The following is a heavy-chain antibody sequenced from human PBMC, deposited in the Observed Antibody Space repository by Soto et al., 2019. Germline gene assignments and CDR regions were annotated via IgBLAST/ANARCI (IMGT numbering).Heavy chain of an antibody. Sequence: ASVKVSCKASGYVFSSSFVHWVRQAPGQGLEWMAMINPTVGSTSYAHNFQGRIAVTRDTSTATVYLDLSSLRSADTAIYYCAREVNTVIMPGDTEDYFGLDVWGQGTTVTVSS. CDR3: AREVNTVIMPGDTEDYFGLDV. J-gene: IGHJ6*02. V-gene: IGHV1-46*01. CDR2: INPTVGST. CDR1: GYVFSSSF. D-gene: IGHD2-21*02.